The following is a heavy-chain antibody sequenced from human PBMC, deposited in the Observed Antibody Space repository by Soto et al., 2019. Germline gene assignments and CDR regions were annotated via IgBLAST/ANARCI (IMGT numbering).Heavy chain of an antibody. D-gene: IGHD3-3*02. V-gene: IGHV3-48*03. CDR1: GFALSNYE. Sequence: GGSLRLSCAASGFALSNYEMNWVRQAPGKGLEWVSYISLSGSTIYYADSVKGRFTISRDDAKNSLYLQMDSLRADDTAVYYCARESFSASPNFFDYWGQGTLVTVSS. CDR2: ISLSGSTI. CDR3: ARESFSASPNFFDY. J-gene: IGHJ4*02.